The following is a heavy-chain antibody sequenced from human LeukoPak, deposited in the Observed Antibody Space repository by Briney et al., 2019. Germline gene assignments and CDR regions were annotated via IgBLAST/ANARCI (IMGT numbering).Heavy chain of an antibody. Sequence: SETLSLTCSVSGDSISSSSSYWGWIRQPPGKGLEWIGSIYYSGSTYYNTSLKSRVTISVDTSKNQFSLKLNSVTAADTAVYYCARSIRQYQLPLRDWGQGTLVTVSS. J-gene: IGHJ4*02. D-gene: IGHD2-2*01. CDR2: IYYSGST. CDR3: ARSIRQYQLPLRD. CDR1: GDSISSSSSY. V-gene: IGHV4-39*01.